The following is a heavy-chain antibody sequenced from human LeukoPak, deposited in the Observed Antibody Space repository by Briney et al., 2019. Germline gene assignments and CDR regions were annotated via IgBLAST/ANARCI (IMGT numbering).Heavy chain of an antibody. CDR1: GFAFSSYA. CDR3: AKGRRYCSSTSCYRSAFDI. CDR2: ISYDGSNK. V-gene: IGHV3-30*04. J-gene: IGHJ3*02. D-gene: IGHD2-2*01. Sequence: GGSLRLSCAASGFAFSSYAMHWVRQAPGKGLEWVAVISYDGSNKYYADSVKGRFTISRDNSKNTLYLQMNSLRAEDTAVYYCAKGRRYCSSTSCYRSAFDIWGQGTMVTVSS.